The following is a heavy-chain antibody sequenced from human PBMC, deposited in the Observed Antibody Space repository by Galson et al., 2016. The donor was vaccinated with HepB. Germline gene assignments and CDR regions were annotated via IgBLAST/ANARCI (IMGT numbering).Heavy chain of an antibody. V-gene: IGHV4-4*02. Sequence: ETLSLTCAVSGDSLSGNAWWNWVRQPPGKGLEWIGEISHSGSTNYNPSLKSRVTISVDKSKNQFSLNLTSVTAADTAIYYCARGPRELVYWYFDVWGRGTLVTVSS. CDR3: ARGPRELVYWYFDV. CDR1: GDSLSGNAW. CDR2: ISHSGST. J-gene: IGHJ2*01. D-gene: IGHD1-7*01.